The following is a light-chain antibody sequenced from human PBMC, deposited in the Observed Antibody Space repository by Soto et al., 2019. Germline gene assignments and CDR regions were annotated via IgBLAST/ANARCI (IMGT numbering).Light chain of an antibody. CDR1: QCIGDT. V-gene: IGKV3-20*01. J-gene: IGKJ5*01. Sequence: QSPSTLTVSPGGRATLSCRASQCIGDTLAWYQQKPGQAPRLLIYGTSSRATGIPDRFSGSGSGTDFTLTISRLEPEDFAVYYCQQSDTFGQGTRLEIK. CDR2: GTS. CDR3: QQSDT.